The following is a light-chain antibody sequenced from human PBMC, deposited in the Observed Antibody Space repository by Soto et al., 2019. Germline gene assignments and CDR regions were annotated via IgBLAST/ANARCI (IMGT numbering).Light chain of an antibody. CDR1: SSNIGTNT. CDR3: SSYAGGNNWV. Sequence: QSVLTQPPSASGTPGQRVTISCSGSSSNIGTNTVAWYQQLPGTAPKLVIYSNSHRPSGVPDRFSGSKSGNTASLTVSGLQAEDEADYYCSSYAGGNNWVFGGGTKLTVL. V-gene: IGLV1-44*01. CDR2: SNS. J-gene: IGLJ3*02.